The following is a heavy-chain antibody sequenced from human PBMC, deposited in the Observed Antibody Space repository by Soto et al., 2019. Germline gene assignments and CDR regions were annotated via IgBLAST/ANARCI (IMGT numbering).Heavy chain of an antibody. CDR1: GYTFTSYG. Sequence: GASVKVSCKASGYTFTSYGISWVRQAPGQGLEWMGWISAYNGNTNYAQKLQGRVTMTTDTSTSTAYMELRSLRSDDTAVYYCARDSGIAAAEHEFDYWGQGTLVTVSS. CDR2: ISAYNGNT. D-gene: IGHD6-13*01. CDR3: ARDSGIAAAEHEFDY. V-gene: IGHV1-18*01. J-gene: IGHJ4*02.